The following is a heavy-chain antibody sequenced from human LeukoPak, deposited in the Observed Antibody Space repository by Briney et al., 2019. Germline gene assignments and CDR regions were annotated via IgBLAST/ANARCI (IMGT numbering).Heavy chain of an antibody. CDR3: AVSSTGWYNYFDY. J-gene: IGHJ4*02. CDR2: IYHSGST. Sequence: SETLSLTCTVSGYSISSGYYWGWIRQPPGKGLEWIGSIYHSGSTYYNPSLKSRVTISVDTSKNQFSLKLSSVTAADTAVYYCAVSSTGWYNYFDYWGQGIQVIVSS. V-gene: IGHV4-38-2*02. D-gene: IGHD6-19*01. CDR1: GYSISSGYY.